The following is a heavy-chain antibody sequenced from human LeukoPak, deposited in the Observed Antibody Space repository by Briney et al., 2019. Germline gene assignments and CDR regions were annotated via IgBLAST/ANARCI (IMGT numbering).Heavy chain of an antibody. D-gene: IGHD2-2*01. V-gene: IGHV4-34*01. CDR2: INDSGST. Sequence: SETLSLTCAVSGGAFSNYFWTWIRQPPRKGLEWIAEINDSGSTNSNSSLRSRVAISLDTSKNQFSLRLTSVTAADTAVYYCARGQYCSTTTCYSARRYFDFWGQGTLVTVSS. J-gene: IGHJ4*02. CDR1: GGAFSNYF. CDR3: ARGQYCSTTTCYSARRYFDF.